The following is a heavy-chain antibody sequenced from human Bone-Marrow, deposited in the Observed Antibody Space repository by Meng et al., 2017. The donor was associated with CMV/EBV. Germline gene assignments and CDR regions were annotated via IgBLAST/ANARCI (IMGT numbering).Heavy chain of an antibody. J-gene: IGHJ6*02. CDR1: GGSISSYY. CDR3: ARASYYDFWSGNYGMDV. Sequence: SETLSLTCTVSGGSISSYYWSWIRQPPGKGLEWIGYIYYSGSTNYNPSLKSRVTISVDTSKNQFSLKLSSVTAADTAVYYCARASYYDFWSGNYGMDVWGQGTTVTSP. CDR2: IYYSGST. V-gene: IGHV4-59*01. D-gene: IGHD3-3*01.